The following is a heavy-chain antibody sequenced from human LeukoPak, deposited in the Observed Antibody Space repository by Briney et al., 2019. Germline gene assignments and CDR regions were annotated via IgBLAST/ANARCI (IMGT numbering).Heavy chain of an antibody. D-gene: IGHD4-17*01. CDR1: GGSISSGGYY. Sequence: PSETLSLTCTVSGGSISSGGYYWSWIRQHPGKGLEWIGYIYYSGSTYYNPSLKSRVTISVDTSKNQFSLKLSSVTAADTAVYYCARGQLMTTVTTLDYWGQGTLVTVSS. CDR3: ARGQLMTTVTTLDY. CDR2: IYYSGST. V-gene: IGHV4-31*03. J-gene: IGHJ4*02.